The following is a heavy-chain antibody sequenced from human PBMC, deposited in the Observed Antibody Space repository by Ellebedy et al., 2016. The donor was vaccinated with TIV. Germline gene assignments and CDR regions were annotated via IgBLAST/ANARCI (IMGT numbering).Heavy chain of an antibody. V-gene: IGHV4-39*01. J-gene: IGHJ3*01. Sequence: SETLSLTCTVFGGSISRSGYYWGWIRQPPGKGLEWIGSVYYSGSTNYSPSLKSRVTISADTSKNQFSLKPNSVTAADTAVYYCARPPVPANFDAFDVWGQGTMVTVSS. CDR2: VYYSGST. CDR1: GGSISRSGYY. CDR3: ARPPVPANFDAFDV. D-gene: IGHD1-1*01.